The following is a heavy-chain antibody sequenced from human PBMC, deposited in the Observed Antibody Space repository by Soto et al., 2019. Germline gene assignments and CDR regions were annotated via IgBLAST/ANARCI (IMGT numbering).Heavy chain of an antibody. CDR1: GYTFTSYD. V-gene: IGHV1-8*01. D-gene: IGHD3-3*01. Sequence: ASVKVSCKASGYTFTSYDINWVRQATGQGLEWMGWMNPNSGNTGYAQKFQGRVTMTRNTSISTAYMELSSLRSEDTAVYYCARAYYDFWSGYPNRGYYYYMDVWGKGTTVTVSS. CDR2: MNPNSGNT. J-gene: IGHJ6*03. CDR3: ARAYYDFWSGYPNRGYYYYMDV.